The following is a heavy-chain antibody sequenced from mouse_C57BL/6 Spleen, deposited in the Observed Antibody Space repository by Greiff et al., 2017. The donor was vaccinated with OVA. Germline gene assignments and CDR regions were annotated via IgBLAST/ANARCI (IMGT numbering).Heavy chain of an antibody. Sequence: QVQLQQPGAELVRPGSSVKLSCKASGYTFTSYWMHWVKQRPIQGLEWIGNIDPSDSETNYNQKFKDKATLTVDKSSSTAYVQLSSLTSEDSAVDYCARGVPHWYFDDWGKGTTVTVSS. CDR3: ARGVPHWYFDD. V-gene: IGHV1-52*01. D-gene: IGHD5-1*01. CDR1: GYTFTSYW. CDR2: IDPSDSET. J-gene: IGHJ1*03.